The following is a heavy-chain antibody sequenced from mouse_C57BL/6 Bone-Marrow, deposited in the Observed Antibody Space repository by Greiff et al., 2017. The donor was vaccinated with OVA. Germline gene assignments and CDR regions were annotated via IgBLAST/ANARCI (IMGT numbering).Heavy chain of an antibody. CDR1: GFTFTDYY. CDR2: IRNKANGYTT. CDR3: ARYTAGRSMDY. Sequence: EVKLMESGGGLVQPGGSLSLSCAASGFTFTDYYMSWVRQPPGKALEWLGFIRNKANGYTTEYSASVKGRFTISRDNSQSILYLQMNALRAEDSATYYCARYTAGRSMDYWGQGTSVTVSS. V-gene: IGHV7-3*01. J-gene: IGHJ4*01. D-gene: IGHD1-2*01.